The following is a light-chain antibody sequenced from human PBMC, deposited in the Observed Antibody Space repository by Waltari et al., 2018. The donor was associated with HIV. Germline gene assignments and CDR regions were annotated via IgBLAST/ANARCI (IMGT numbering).Light chain of an antibody. J-gene: IGKJ1*01. V-gene: IGKV2-30*02. CDR1: QSLVHTDGNTY. CDR2: NVS. Sequence: DVVMTQSPLSLSVTLGQPASISRRSSQSLVHTDGNTYLNWFRQRPGQSPRRLIYNVSNRDSGVPDRFSGSGSGTDFTLEINRVEAEDVGIYYCMQGTHWPPTFGQGTKVEIK. CDR3: MQGTHWPPT.